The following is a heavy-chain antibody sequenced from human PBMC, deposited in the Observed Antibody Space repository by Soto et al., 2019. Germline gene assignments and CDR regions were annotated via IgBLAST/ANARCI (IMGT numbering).Heavy chain of an antibody. J-gene: IGHJ4*02. D-gene: IGHD3-16*01. CDR3: TTHNGYARSPRFDD. CDR1: GIAFTYAS. V-gene: IGHV3-15*07. CDR2: IEGKTGGGTT. Sequence: QLVESGVGLVRPGESLRLTCAVSGIAFTYASINWVRQVPGRGPAWVGRIEGKTGGGTTDYAAPVKGRFTISRDDSTNKVSLQLDNVKGEDSGVYYCTTHNGYARSPRFDDWGQGTQVTVSS.